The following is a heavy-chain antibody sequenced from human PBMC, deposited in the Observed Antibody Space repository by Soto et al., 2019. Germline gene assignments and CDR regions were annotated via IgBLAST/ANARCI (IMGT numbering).Heavy chain of an antibody. CDR3: ARFAPDCTNGVCSIDY. D-gene: IGHD2-8*01. CDR1: GGSISSSSYY. CDR2: IYYSGST. J-gene: IGHJ4*02. V-gene: IGHV4-39*07. Sequence: PSETLSLTCTVSGGSISSSSYYWGWIRQPPGKGLEWIGSIYYSGSTNYNPSLKSRVTISVDTSKNQFSLKLSSVTAADTAVYYCARFAPDCTNGVCSIDYWGQGTLVTVSS.